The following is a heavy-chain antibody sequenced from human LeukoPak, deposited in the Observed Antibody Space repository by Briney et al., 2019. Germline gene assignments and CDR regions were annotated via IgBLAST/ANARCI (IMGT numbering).Heavy chain of an antibody. CDR3: AKDGRVRADYYYYYMDV. D-gene: IGHD3-10*01. CDR2: ISGRGGTT. J-gene: IGHJ6*03. V-gene: IGHV3-23*01. CDR1: GFTFSDYA. Sequence: PGGSLRLSCAASGFTFSDYAMRWVRQAPGGWLELVSAISGRGGTTYYADSVKGRFTISRDNSKNTLYLQMNSLRAEDTAVYYCAKDGRVRADYYYYYMDVWGKGTTVTVSS.